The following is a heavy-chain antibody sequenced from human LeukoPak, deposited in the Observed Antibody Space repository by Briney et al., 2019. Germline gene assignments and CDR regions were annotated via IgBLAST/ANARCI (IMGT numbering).Heavy chain of an antibody. Sequence: ASVKVSCKASGGTFSSYAISWVRQAPGQGLEWMGGIIPIFGIANYAQKFQGRVTITADKSTSTAYMELSSLRSEDTAVYYCARDPVEGHYFDYWGQGTLVTVSS. D-gene: IGHD5-24*01. J-gene: IGHJ4*02. CDR2: IIPIFGIA. V-gene: IGHV1-69*10. CDR1: GGTFSSYA. CDR3: ARDPVEGHYFDY.